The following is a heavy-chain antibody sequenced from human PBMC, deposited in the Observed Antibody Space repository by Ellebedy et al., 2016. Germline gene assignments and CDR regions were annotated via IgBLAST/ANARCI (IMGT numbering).Heavy chain of an antibody. CDR1: GHTFTSYA. V-gene: IGHV7-4-1*02. CDR3: ARDFEVLWFGELYYMDV. J-gene: IGHJ6*03. D-gene: IGHD3-10*01. CDR2: INTNTGNP. Sequence: ASVKVSCKASGHTFTSYAMNWVRQAPGQGLEWMGWINTNTGNPTYAQGFTGRFVFSLDTSVSTAYLQISSLKAEDTAVYYCARDFEVLWFGELYYMDVWGKGTTVTVSS.